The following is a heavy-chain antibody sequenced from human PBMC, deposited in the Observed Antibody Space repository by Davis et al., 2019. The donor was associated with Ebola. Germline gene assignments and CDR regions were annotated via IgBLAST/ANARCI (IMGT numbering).Heavy chain of an antibody. Sequence: MPSETLSLTCAVSGGSIRSSMRWSWVRQSPGKGLEWSGNIYNSGSTYYNPSLKSRVTISIYTSKSQFSLKLSSVTAADTAVYYCARRIYSAYDLGYFDYWGQGSLVTVSS. CDR3: ARRIYSAYDLGYFDY. V-gene: IGHV4-4*02. CDR1: GGSIRSSMR. CDR2: IYNSGST. J-gene: IGHJ4*02. D-gene: IGHD5-12*01.